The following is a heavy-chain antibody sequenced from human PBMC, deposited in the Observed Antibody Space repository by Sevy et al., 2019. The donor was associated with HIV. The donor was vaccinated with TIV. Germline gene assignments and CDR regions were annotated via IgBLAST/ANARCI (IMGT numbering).Heavy chain of an antibody. J-gene: IGHJ4*02. CDR2: ISSSSRTI. CDR1: GFTFSNYS. V-gene: IGHV3-48*01. CDR3: ARDNLFPGGSDFDY. Sequence: GGSLRLSCVASGFTFSNYSMNWVRQAPGKGLEWVSYISSSSRTIYYADSVKGRFTISRDNAKNSLYLQMNSLRAEDTAVYYCARDNLFPGGSDFDYWGQGTLVTVSS. D-gene: IGHD3-10*01.